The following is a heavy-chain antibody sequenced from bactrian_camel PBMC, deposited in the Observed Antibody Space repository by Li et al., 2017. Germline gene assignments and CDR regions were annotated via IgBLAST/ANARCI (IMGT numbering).Heavy chain of an antibody. CDR3: AATGPYCYTKLSVRDFTY. Sequence: VQLVESGGGSVQAGGSLRLSCVASGDIDSTYAMAWFRQAPGKEREMVSTISDDGATYYTDSVTGRFTLSRDNVKNTVTLQMDRLQSEDTAMYYCAATGPYCYTKLSVRDFTYWGQGTQVTVS. D-gene: IGHD2*01. V-gene: IGHV3S53*01. J-gene: IGHJ6*01. CDR2: ISDDGAT. CDR1: GDIDSTYA.